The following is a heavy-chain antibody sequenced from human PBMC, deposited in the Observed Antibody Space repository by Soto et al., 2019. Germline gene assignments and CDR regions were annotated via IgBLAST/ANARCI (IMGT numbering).Heavy chain of an antibody. V-gene: IGHV4-31*03. CDR1: GGSISSGGYY. CDR3: AATSTVVMVLSGY. D-gene: IGHD4-17*01. CDR2: IYYSGST. Sequence: SETLSLTCTVSGGSISSGGYYWSWIRQHPGKGLEWIGYIYYSGSTYYNPSLKSRVTISVDTSKNQFSLKLSSVTAADTAVYYCAATSTVVMVLSGYWGQGTLVTVSS. J-gene: IGHJ4*02.